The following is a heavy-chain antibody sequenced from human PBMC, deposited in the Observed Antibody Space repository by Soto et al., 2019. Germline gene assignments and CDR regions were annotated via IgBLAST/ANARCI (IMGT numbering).Heavy chain of an antibody. D-gene: IGHD3-9*01. Sequence: HPGGSLRLSCAASGFTFSNAWINWVRQASGKGLEWVGRIRSKANSYATAYAASVKGRFTISRDDSKNTAYLQMNSLKTEDTAVYYCTRLFTRPTPRYFDWLGRAFDIWGQGTMVTVSS. CDR2: IRSKANSYAT. V-gene: IGHV3-73*01. J-gene: IGHJ3*02. CDR1: GFTFSNAW. CDR3: TRLFTRPTPRYFDWLGRAFDI.